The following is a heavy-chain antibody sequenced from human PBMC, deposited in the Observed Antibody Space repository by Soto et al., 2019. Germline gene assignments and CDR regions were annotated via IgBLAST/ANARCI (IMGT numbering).Heavy chain of an antibody. D-gene: IGHD3-10*01. CDR1: GYSFTSYW. V-gene: IGHV5-51*01. Sequence: GESLKISCKCSGYSFTSYWIGWVRQMPGKGLEWMGIIYPGDSDTRYSPSFQGQVTISADKSISTAYLQWSSLKASDTAMYYCARRRGRGYYGSGSYLNGMDVWGQGTTVTVSS. J-gene: IGHJ6*02. CDR2: IYPGDSDT. CDR3: ARRRGRGYYGSGSYLNGMDV.